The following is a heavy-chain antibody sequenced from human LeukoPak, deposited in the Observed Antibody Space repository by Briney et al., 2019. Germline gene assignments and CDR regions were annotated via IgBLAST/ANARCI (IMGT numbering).Heavy chain of an antibody. J-gene: IGHJ4*02. V-gene: IGHV4-38-2*01. Sequence: KPSETLSLTCAVSGYSISSGYYWGWIRQPPGKGLEWIGSIYHSGSSYYNPSLKSRVTISVDTSKNQFSLKLSSVTAADTAVYYCARVVHGIVVVVAATRGYFDYWGQGTLVTVSS. D-gene: IGHD2-15*01. CDR3: ARVVHGIVVVVAATRGYFDY. CDR2: IYHSGSS. CDR1: GYSISSGYY.